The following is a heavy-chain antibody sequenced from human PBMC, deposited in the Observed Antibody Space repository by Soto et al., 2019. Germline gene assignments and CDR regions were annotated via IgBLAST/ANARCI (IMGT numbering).Heavy chain of an antibody. CDR2: IHASGTT. D-gene: IGHD1-26*01. J-gene: IGHJ6*02. Sequence: QLQLQESGPGLVNPSKTLSLTCAVSGGSISGSSYWGWIRQPPGKGLEWIGTIHASGTTYYDPSLRSRVTISLEPGASQFSLRLISATAAETATYYCLMISEWDHRGAVWGQGTTVTVSS. CDR3: LMISEWDHRGAV. V-gene: IGHV4-39*01. CDR1: GGSISGSSY.